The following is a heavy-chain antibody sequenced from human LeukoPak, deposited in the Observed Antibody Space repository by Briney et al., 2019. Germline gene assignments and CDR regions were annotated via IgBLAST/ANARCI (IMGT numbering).Heavy chain of an antibody. D-gene: IGHD2-15*01. CDR3: TRDAAGLDY. CDR1: GFTFSSHW. J-gene: IGHJ4*02. CDR2: INSAGSNT. V-gene: IGHV3-74*01. Sequence: GGSLRLSCAASGFTFSSHWMHWVRQAPGKGLGWVSRINSAGSNTNYADSVKGRFTISRDKAKNTLYLQMNSLRAEDTAVYYCTRDAAGLDYWGQGTLVTVSS.